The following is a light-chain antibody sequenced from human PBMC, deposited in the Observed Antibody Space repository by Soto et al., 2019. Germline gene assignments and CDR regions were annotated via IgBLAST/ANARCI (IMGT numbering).Light chain of an antibody. CDR2: NVY. J-gene: IGLJ1*01. CDR3: TSDTNRYTYV. CDR1: SSDFGGYDY. Sequence: QSVLTQPASVSGSPGHSITISCTGTSSDFGGYDYVGWYQQHPGKAPKLMIYNVYNRPSGVSFRFSGSKSGNTASLTISGLQTEDEADYYCTSDTNRYTYVFGTGTKVTVL. V-gene: IGLV2-14*01.